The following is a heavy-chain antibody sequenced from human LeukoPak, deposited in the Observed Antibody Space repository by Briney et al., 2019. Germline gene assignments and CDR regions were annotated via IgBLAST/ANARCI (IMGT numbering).Heavy chain of an antibody. CDR3: ARGPQRVLVGATGHFDY. D-gene: IGHD1-26*01. Sequence: SETLSLTCTVSGGSISSGGYYWSWIRQHPGKGLEWIGYIYYSGSTYYNPSLKSRVTISVDTSKNQFSLKLSSVTAADTAVYYCARGPQRVLVGATGHFDYWGQGTLVTVSS. CDR1: GGSISSGGYY. V-gene: IGHV4-31*03. J-gene: IGHJ4*02. CDR2: IYYSGST.